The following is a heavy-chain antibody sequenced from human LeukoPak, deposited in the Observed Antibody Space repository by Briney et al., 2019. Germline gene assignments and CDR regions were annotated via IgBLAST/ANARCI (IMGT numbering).Heavy chain of an antibody. V-gene: IGHV3-48*03. CDR2: ISSSGSTI. CDR3: TTDDYGGNSWDY. D-gene: IGHD4-23*01. J-gene: IGHJ4*02. Sequence: GGSLRLSCAASGFTFSSYEMHWVRQAPGKGLEWVSYISSSGSTIYYADSVKGRFTISRDNAKDSLYLQMNSLRAEDTAVYYCTTDDYGGNSWDYWGQETLVTVSS. CDR1: GFTFSSYE.